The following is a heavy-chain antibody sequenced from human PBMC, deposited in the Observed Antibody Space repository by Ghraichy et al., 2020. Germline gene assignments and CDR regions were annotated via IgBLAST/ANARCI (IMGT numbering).Heavy chain of an antibody. Sequence: SETLSLTCTVSGGSISSYCCSWIRQPPGKGLEWIGYIYYSGSTKYNPSLKSRVTISGDTSKNHFSLKLTSVTAADTAVYYCATSTPRDSPYYYGSGSPMDYYGLDVWGPGTTVTVSS. CDR1: GGSISSYC. CDR3: ATSTPRDSPYYYGSGSPMDYYGLDV. D-gene: IGHD3-10*01. J-gene: IGHJ6*02. CDR2: IYYSGST. V-gene: IGHV4-59*08.